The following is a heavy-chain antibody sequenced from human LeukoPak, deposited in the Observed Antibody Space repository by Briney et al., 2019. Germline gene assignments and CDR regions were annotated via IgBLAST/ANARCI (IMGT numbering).Heavy chain of an antibody. CDR2: ISSSSGYI. D-gene: IGHD3-22*01. V-gene: IGHV3-21*04. J-gene: IGHJ3*02. CDR1: GFTFSSYS. CDR3: AKDYYYDSSGYFEINAFDI. Sequence: GESLKISCADCGFTFSSYSMNWVRLAPGKGLEWVTSISSSSGYIYYADSVKGRFTISRDNAKNSLFLQMNSLRAEDTAVYYCAKDYYYDSSGYFEINAFDIWGQGTMVTVSS.